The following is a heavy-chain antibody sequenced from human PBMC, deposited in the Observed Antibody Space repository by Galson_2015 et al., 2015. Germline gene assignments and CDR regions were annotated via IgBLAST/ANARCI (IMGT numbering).Heavy chain of an antibody. CDR2: TYYRSKWYN. V-gene: IGHV6-1*01. CDR1: GDSVSSNSAA. Sequence: CAISGDSVSSNSAAWNWIRQSPSRGLEWLGRTYYRSKWYNDYAVSVRSRITINPDTSKNQFSLQLDSVTPEDTAVYYCAASSGWDNWFDPWGQGTLVTVPS. D-gene: IGHD6-19*01. CDR3: AASSGWDNWFDP. J-gene: IGHJ5*02.